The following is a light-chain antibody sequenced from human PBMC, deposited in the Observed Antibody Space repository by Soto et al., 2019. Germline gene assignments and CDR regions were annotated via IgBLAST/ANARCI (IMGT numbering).Light chain of an antibody. CDR2: SNN. Sequence: QSVLTQPPSASGTPGQRITISCSGSGSNIGSNTVNWYQQLPGTAPKLLIYSNNQRPSGVPGRFSGSKSGTSGSLAISGLQSEDEEDYYWAAWEDSLNGVVFGGGTKLTVL. J-gene: IGLJ2*01. CDR1: GSNIGSNT. CDR3: AAWEDSLNGVV. V-gene: IGLV1-44*01.